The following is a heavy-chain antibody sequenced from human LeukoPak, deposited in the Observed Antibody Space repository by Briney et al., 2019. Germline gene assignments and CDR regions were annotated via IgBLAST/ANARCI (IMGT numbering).Heavy chain of an antibody. Sequence: QAGGSLRLSCAGSGFTFSNYAMSWVRQAPGGELEWVSTFSGSGSGTHYADSVKGRFTISRDNSKNTVSLQMNSLRAEDTAVYYCARGGGEDSGSYYLDYWGQGTLVTVSS. CDR2: FSGSGSGT. J-gene: IGHJ4*02. V-gene: IGHV3-23*01. CDR1: GFTFSNYA. D-gene: IGHD1-26*01. CDR3: ARGGGEDSGSYYLDY.